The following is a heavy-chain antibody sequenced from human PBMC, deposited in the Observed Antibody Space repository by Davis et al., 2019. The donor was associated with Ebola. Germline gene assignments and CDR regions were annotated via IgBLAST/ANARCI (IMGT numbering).Heavy chain of an antibody. Sequence: GESLKISCAASGFTFSSYGMHWVRQAPGKGLEWVAVISYDGSNKYYADSVKGRFTISRDNSKNTLYLQMNSLRAEGTAVYYCAKDGNYDFWSGYPSPLDYWGQGTLVTVSS. D-gene: IGHD3-3*01. CDR2: ISYDGSNK. V-gene: IGHV3-30*18. CDR3: AKDGNYDFWSGYPSPLDY. CDR1: GFTFSSYG. J-gene: IGHJ4*02.